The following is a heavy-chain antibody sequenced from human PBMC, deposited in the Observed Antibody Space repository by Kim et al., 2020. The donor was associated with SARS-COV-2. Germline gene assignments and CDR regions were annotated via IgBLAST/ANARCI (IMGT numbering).Heavy chain of an antibody. J-gene: IGHJ4*02. D-gene: IGHD6-13*01. CDR3: ARLTYSSSWYTGFDY. V-gene: IGHV4-39*01. Sequence: PSLKSRVTIPVDTSKNQFSLKLSSVTAADTAVYYWARLTYSSSWYTGFDYWGQGTLVTVSS.